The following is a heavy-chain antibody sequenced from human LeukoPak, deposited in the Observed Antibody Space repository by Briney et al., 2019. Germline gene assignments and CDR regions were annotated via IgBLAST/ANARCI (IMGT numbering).Heavy chain of an antibody. J-gene: IGHJ6*03. CDR3: ARDSGDGYNSAHYYYYYMDV. CDR1: GYTFTGYY. D-gene: IGHD5-24*01. V-gene: IGHV1-2*02. CDR2: INPNSGGT. Sequence: GASVKVSCKASGYTFTGYYMHWVRQAPGQGLEWMGWINPNSGGTNYAQKFQGRVTMTRDTSISTAYMALSRLRSDDTAVYYCARDSGDGYNSAHYYYYYMDVWGKGTTVTISS.